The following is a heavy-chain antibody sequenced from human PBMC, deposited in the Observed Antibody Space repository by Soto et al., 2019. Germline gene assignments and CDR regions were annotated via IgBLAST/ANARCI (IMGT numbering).Heavy chain of an antibody. D-gene: IGHD3-16*02. Sequence: SETLSLTCTVSGGSISSSSYYWGWIRQPPGKGLEWIGSIYYSGSTYYNPSLKSRVTISVDTSKNQFSLKLSSVTAADTAVYYCARHGIGYRSSRINYWGQGTLVTVSS. CDR1: GGSISSSSYY. V-gene: IGHV4-39*01. CDR2: IYYSGST. CDR3: ARHGIGYRSSRINY. J-gene: IGHJ4*02.